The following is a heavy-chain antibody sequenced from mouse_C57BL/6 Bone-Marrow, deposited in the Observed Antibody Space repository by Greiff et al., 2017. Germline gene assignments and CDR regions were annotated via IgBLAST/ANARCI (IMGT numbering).Heavy chain of an antibody. CDR2: IRNKANNHAT. CDR3: TRFYYYGSSLYYFDY. D-gene: IGHD1-1*01. CDR1: GFTFSDAW. V-gene: IGHV6-6*01. Sequence: EVKVEESGGGLVQPGGSMKLSCAASGFTFSDAWMDWVRQSPEKGLEWVAEIRNKANNHATYYAESVKGRFTISRDDSKSSVYLQMNSLRAEDTGIYYCTRFYYYGSSLYYFDYWGQGTTLTVSS. J-gene: IGHJ2*01.